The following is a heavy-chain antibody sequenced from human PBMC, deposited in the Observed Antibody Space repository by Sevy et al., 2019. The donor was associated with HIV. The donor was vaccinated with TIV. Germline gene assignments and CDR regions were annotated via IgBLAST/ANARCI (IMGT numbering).Heavy chain of an antibody. V-gene: IGHV4-61*01. CDR2: IYYSGST. CDR1: GGSVSSDNYY. J-gene: IGHJ5*02. D-gene: IGHD1-26*01. Sequence: SETLSLTCTVSGGSVSSDNYYWSWIRQPPGKGLEWIGNIYYSGSTNYNPSLKSRVTISVDTSKNQFSLKLSSATAADTAVYYCARDHSRSYYDSWFDPWGQGTLVTVSS. CDR3: ARDHSRSYYDSWFDP.